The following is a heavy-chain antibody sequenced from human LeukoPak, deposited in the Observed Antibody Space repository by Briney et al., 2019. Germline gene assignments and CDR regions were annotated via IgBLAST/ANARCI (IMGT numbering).Heavy chain of an antibody. Sequence: PSETLSLTCAVSGYSISSGYYWAWSRQPPGKGVGGIGSIYHSGSTDYKTSLKRRVTISIDTSKNQFSLKLSSVTAADTAVYYCARHGGFYDFWSAITKYYFDLWGRGTLVTVSS. J-gene: IGHJ2*01. CDR1: GYSISSGYY. CDR2: IYHSGST. D-gene: IGHD3-3*01. V-gene: IGHV4-38-2*01. CDR3: ARHGGFYDFWSAITKYYFDL.